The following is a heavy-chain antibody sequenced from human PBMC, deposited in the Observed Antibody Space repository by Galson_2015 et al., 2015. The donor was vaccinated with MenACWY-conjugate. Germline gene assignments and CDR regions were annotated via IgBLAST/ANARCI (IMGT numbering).Heavy chain of an antibody. V-gene: IGHV3-23*01. CDR3: AKVVTYYYCGMDV. J-gene: IGHJ6*02. Sequence: SLRLSCAASGFTFSTHAVSWVRQAPGKGLEWVSAISANGASTHYADSVKGRFTISRDNSKNTLYLQMTSLRAEDTAIYYCAKVVTYYYCGMDVWGQGTTVTVSS. CDR2: ISANGAST. CDR1: GFTFSTHA.